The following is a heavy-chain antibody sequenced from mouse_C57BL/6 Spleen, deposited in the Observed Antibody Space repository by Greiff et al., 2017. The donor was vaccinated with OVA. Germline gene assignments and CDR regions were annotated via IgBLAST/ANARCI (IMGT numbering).Heavy chain of an antibody. J-gene: IGHJ3*01. CDR2: INPSTGGT. Sequence: EVMLVESGPELVKPGASVKISCKASGYSFTGYYMNWVKQSPEKSLEWIGEINPSTGGTTYNQKFKAKATLTVDKSSSTAYMQLKSLTSEDSAVYYGARSYYDYDDGFAYWGQGTLVTVSA. V-gene: IGHV1-42*01. CDR3: ARSYYDYDDGFAY. CDR1: GYSFTGYY. D-gene: IGHD2-4*01.